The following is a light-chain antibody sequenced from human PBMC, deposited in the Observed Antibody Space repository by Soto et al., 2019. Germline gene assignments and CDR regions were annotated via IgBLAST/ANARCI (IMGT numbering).Light chain of an antibody. CDR2: DVS. CDR3: SSYTSSSTV. V-gene: IGLV2-14*01. J-gene: IGLJ2*01. CDR1: SCDVGGYNY. Sequence: QSALTQPASVSGSPGQSITISCAGTSCDVGGYNYVSWYQQHPGKAPKLMIYDVSNRPSGVSNRFSGSKSGNTASLTISGFQAEDEADYYCSSYTSSSTVFGGGTKLTVL.